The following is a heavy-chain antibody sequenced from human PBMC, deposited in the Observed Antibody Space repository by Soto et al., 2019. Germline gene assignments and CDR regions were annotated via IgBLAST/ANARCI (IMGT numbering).Heavy chain of an antibody. CDR1: GFTFSSHW. D-gene: IGHD3-22*01. CDR3: ARDRVESGYPEYFQH. CDR2: IKPDGSEK. Sequence: GGSLRLSCAASGFTFSSHWMSWVRQAPGKGLEWVANIKPDGSEKWYVDSVKGRFTISRDNSKNTLYLQMNSLRAEDTAVYYCARDRVESGYPEYFQHWGQGTLVTVSS. V-gene: IGHV3-7*05. J-gene: IGHJ1*01.